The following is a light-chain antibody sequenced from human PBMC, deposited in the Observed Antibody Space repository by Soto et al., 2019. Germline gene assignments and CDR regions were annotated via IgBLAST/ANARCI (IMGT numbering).Light chain of an antibody. CDR3: CSYAGRYTFLYV. CDR1: SSDVGRYNY. J-gene: IGLJ1*01. CDR2: DVT. V-gene: IGLV2-11*01. Sequence: QSVLTQPRSVSGSPGQSVTISCTGSSSDVGRYNYVSWYQQHPGKAPKLIIYDVTERPSGVPDRFSGSKSGNTASLTISGLQAEDEADYYCCSYAGRYTFLYVFGTGTKVTVL.